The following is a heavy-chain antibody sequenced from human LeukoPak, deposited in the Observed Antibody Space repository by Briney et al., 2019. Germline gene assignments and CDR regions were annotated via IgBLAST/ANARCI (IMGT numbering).Heavy chain of an antibody. D-gene: IGHD6-13*01. Sequence: PGGSLRLSCAASGFTFSSYAMHWVRQAPGKGLEWVAVISYDGSNKYYADSVKGRFTISRDNSKNTLYLQMNSLRAEDTAVYYCARVLAAAGSTGYWGQGTLVTVSS. CDR2: ISYDGSNK. CDR1: GFTFSSYA. J-gene: IGHJ4*02. CDR3: ARVLAAAGSTGY. V-gene: IGHV3-30*04.